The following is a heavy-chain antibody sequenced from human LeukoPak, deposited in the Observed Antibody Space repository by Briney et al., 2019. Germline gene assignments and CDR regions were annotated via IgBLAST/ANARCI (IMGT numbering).Heavy chain of an antibody. J-gene: IGHJ4*02. V-gene: IGHV4-34*01. D-gene: IGHD5-18*01. Sequence: SETLSLTCAVYGGSFSGYYWSWIRQPPGKGLEWIGEINHSGGTNYNPSLKSRVTISVDTSKNQFSLKLSSVTAADTAVYYCARKGYSYGIPIDYWGQGTLVTVSS. CDR1: GGSFSGYY. CDR2: INHSGGT. CDR3: ARKGYSYGIPIDY.